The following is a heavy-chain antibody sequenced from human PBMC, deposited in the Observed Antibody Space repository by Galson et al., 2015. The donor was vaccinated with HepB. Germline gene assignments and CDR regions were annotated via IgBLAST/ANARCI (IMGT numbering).Heavy chain of an antibody. J-gene: IGHJ3*02. CDR1: GFTVSSNY. D-gene: IGHD3-10*01. Sequence: SLRLSCAASGFTVSSNYMSWVRQAPGKGLEWVSVIYSGGSTYYADSVKGRFTISRDNSKNTLYLQMNSLRAEDTAVYYCAREVTNYYGSGSFYFDIWGQGTMVTVSS. CDR2: IYSGGST. CDR3: AREVTNYYGSGSFYFDI. V-gene: IGHV3-53*01.